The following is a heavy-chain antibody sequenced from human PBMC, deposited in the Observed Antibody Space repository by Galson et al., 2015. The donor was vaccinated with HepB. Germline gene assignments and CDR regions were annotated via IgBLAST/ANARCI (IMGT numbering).Heavy chain of an antibody. CDR2: RWYDGSIR. J-gene: IGHJ4*02. CDR3: ARDFGFGLDY. D-gene: IGHD3-10*01. V-gene: IGHV3-33*01. Sequence: SLRLSCAESGCTFSSYGLYWVRQAPGTGLGWGAMRWYDGSIRYYKDSGRGRVTVSRDNSRNTVYLQMSGLRAEDTAVYYCARDFGFGLDYWGQGTLVTVFS. CDR1: GCTFSSYG.